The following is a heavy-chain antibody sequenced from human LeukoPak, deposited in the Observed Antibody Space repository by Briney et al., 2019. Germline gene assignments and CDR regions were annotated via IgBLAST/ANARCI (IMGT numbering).Heavy chain of an antibody. D-gene: IGHD3-3*01. V-gene: IGHV5-51*01. CDR1: GYSFTSYW. J-gene: IGHJ4*02. CDR2: IYPGDSDT. Sequence: LGESLKISCKGSGYSFTSYWIGWVRQMPGKGLEWMGIIYPGDSDTRYSLSFQGQVTISADKSISTAYLQWSSLKASDTAMYYCARHSITIFGVVRYWGQGTLVTVSS. CDR3: ARHSITIFGVVRY.